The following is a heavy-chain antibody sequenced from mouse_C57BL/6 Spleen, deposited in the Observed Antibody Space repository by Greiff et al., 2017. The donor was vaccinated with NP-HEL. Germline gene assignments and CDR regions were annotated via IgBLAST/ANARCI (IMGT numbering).Heavy chain of an antibody. Sequence: DVHLVESGEGLVKPGGSLKLSCAASGFTFSSYAMSWVRQTPEKRLEWVAYISSGGDYIYYADTVKGRFTISRDNARNTLYLQMSSLKSEDTAMYYCTRGLRGYAMDYWGQGTSVTVSS. CDR3: TRGLRGYAMDY. D-gene: IGHD1-1*01. V-gene: IGHV5-9-1*02. J-gene: IGHJ4*01. CDR1: GFTFSSYA. CDR2: ISSGGDYI.